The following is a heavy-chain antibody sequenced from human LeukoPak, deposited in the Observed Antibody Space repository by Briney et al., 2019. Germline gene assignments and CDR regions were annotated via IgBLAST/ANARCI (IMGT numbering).Heavy chain of an antibody. CDR2: IYHSGST. D-gene: IGHD5-24*01. CDR3: AREGGRDGYNFNY. V-gene: IGHV4-38-2*02. J-gene: IGHJ4*02. Sequence: SETLSLTCTVSGYSISSGYYWGWIRQPPGKGLEWIGSIYHSGSTYYNPSLKSRVTISVDASKNQFSLKLSSVTAADTAVYYCAREGGRDGYNFNYWGQGTLVTVSS. CDR1: GYSISSGYY.